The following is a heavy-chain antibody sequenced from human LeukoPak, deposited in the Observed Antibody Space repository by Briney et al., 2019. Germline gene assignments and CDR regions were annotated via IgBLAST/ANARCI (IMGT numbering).Heavy chain of an antibody. V-gene: IGHV1-46*01. CDR2: INPSGGST. D-gene: IGHD4-11*01. Sequence: PGGSLRLSCAASGYTFTSYYMHWVRQAPGQGLEWMGIINPSGGSTSYAQKFQGRVTMTRDMSTSTVYMELSSLRSEDTAVYYCAMHSNYVVGFDYWGQGTLVTASS. CDR3: AMHSNYVVGFDY. J-gene: IGHJ4*02. CDR1: GYTFTSYY.